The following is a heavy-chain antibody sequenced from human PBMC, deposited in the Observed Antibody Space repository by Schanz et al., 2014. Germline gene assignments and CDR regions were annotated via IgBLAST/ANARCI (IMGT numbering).Heavy chain of an antibody. Sequence: EVHLVESGGGLVQPGGSLRLSCAASGFTFTNYAMSWVRQAPGKGLEWVSYISGSSRTIYYADSMKGRFTVSRDNAENALYLQMNSLRAEDTGLYFCARGGSGSHYRLDYWGQGTLVTVSS. V-gene: IGHV3-48*01. CDR3: ARGGSGSHYRLDY. J-gene: IGHJ4*02. CDR2: ISGSSRTI. CDR1: GFTFTNYA. D-gene: IGHD1-26*01.